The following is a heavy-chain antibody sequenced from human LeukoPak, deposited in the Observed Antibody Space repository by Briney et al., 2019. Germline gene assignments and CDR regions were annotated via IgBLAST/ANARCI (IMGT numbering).Heavy chain of an antibody. CDR1: GFTFTTYD. Sequence: PGGSLRLSCGASGFTFTTYDMHWVRQAPGKGLEWVSFIRYDGSNKYYVDSVKGRFTISRDNSKNTVFLQMNSLRAEDTAVYYCAKPSGSGFDYWGQGTLVTVSS. D-gene: IGHD1-26*01. CDR2: IRYDGSNK. J-gene: IGHJ4*02. CDR3: AKPSGSGFDY. V-gene: IGHV3-30*02.